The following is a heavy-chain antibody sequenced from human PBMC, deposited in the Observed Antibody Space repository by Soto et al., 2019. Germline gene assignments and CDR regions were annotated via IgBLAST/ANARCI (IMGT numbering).Heavy chain of an antibody. CDR2: ISADNGNT. Sequence: QVQLVQSGAEVKKPGASVKVSCKASGYPFTSYGISWVRQAPGQGLEWMGWISADNGNTNYAQKLQGRVTMTPDTSTSTAYMELRSLRSDDTAVYYCASVTIDSSPPTPRGYYYYYMDVWGKGTTVIV. CDR1: GYPFTSYG. CDR3: ASVTIDSSPPTPRGYYYYYMDV. V-gene: IGHV1-18*01. J-gene: IGHJ6*03. D-gene: IGHD6-13*01.